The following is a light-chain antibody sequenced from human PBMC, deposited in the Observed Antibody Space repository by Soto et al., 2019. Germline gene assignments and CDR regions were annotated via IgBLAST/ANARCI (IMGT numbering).Light chain of an antibody. V-gene: IGLV1-44*01. CDR3: AAWDDSLNGPL. CDR1: TSNIGSNA. J-gene: IGLJ2*01. Sequence: QLVLTQPPSASGTPGQRVTISCSGGTSNIGSNAVNWYQQLPGTAPKLLVYGKNQRPSGVPDRFSGSKSGTSASLAISGLQSDDEADYYCAAWDDSLNGPLFGGGTKVTVL. CDR2: GKN.